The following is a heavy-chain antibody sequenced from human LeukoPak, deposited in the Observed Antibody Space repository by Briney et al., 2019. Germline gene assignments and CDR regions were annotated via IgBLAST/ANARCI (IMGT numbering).Heavy chain of an antibody. J-gene: IGHJ6*03. V-gene: IGHV3-23*01. CDR3: AKTFQWYYMDV. CDR1: GFTFSSYG. CDR2: ISGSGGST. D-gene: IGHD2-8*01. Sequence: GGSLRLSCAASGFTFSSYGMSWVRQAPGKGLEWVSAISGSGGSTYYADSVKGRFTISRDNAKNSLYLQMNSLRAEDTAVYYCAKTFQWYYMDVWGKGTTVTISS.